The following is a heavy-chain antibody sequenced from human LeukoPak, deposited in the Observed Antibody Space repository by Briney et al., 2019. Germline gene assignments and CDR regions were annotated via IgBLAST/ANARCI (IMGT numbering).Heavy chain of an antibody. J-gene: IGHJ4*02. V-gene: IGHV3-23*01. Sequence: PGGSLRLSCAASGFTFSGHGMNWVRQAPGKGLEWVSGITSSGATTYYTDSVKGRFTVSRDNSKNTLYLQMNSLRAEDTAVYYCAQHASYFYDSTGYHFDYWGQGTLVTVSS. CDR1: GFTFSGHG. CDR2: ITSSGATT. CDR3: AQHASYFYDSTGYHFDY. D-gene: IGHD3-22*01.